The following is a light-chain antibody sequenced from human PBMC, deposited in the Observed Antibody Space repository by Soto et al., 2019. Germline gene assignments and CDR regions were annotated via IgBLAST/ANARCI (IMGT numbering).Light chain of an antibody. CDR2: SAS. CDR3: QQHDKLPPA. V-gene: IGKV3-15*01. J-gene: IGKJ1*01. Sequence: EIVMTQSPVTLSVSPGETVTLSCRASQSLRSNLAWCQKKPGQTPRLLIYSASIRAAATPARFSGSGAGTNFSLTISSLQSEDFAVYYCQQHDKLPPAFGQGTKADLK. CDR1: QSLRSN.